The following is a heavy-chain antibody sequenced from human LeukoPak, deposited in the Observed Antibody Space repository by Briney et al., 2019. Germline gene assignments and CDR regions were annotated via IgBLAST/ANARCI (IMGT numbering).Heavy chain of an antibody. CDR3: VRGSFDTSGYSNPFDI. CDR1: GDSISSSY. CDR2: IYCTGST. J-gene: IGHJ3*02. Sequence: KPSETLSLTCTVSGDSISSSYWSWIRQPPGKRLEWIGYIYCTGSTNYNPSLKSRVTISVDTSENQFSLNLTSVTAADTAVYYCVRGSFDTSGYSNPFDIWGQGTMVTVSS. D-gene: IGHD3-22*01. V-gene: IGHV4-59*01.